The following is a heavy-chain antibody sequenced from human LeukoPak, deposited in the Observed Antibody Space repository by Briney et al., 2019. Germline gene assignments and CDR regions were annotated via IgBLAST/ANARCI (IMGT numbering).Heavy chain of an antibody. Sequence: SGPTLVDPTQTLTLTCTFSGFSLSPHGVGVGWIRQPPGKTLEWLALIYWNDDKRYSPSLKSRLNITKDTSKNQVVLTVTNMDPVDTATYYCVRRGSSSSVDYWGQGTLVTVSS. J-gene: IGHJ4*02. D-gene: IGHD6-6*01. CDR3: VRRGSSSSVDY. V-gene: IGHV2-5*01. CDR2: IYWNDDK. CDR1: GFSLSPHGVG.